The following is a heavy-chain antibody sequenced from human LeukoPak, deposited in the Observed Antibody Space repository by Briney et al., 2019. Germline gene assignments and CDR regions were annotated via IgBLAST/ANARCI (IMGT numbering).Heavy chain of an antibody. CDR1: GDSISSYY. CDR2: IYTSGGT. J-gene: IGHJ4*02. D-gene: IGHD6-6*01. CDR3: ARLTRLSTSPDRYYLDY. Sequence: PSETLSLTCTVSGDSISSYYWSWIRQPPGKGLEWIGYIYTSGGTNYIPSLKGRVTISIDTSKNQFSLKLSSVTAADSAVYYCARLTRLSTSPDRYYLDYWGQGTLATASS. V-gene: IGHV4-4*09.